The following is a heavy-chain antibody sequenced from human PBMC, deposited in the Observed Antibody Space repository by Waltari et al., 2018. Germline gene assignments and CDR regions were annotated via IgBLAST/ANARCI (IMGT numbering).Heavy chain of an antibody. Sequence: QVQLQQWGAGLLKPSETLSLTCAVYGGSFSGYYWSWIRQPPGKGLEWIGEINHSGSTNYNPSLKGRVTISGDTSKNQFSLKLSSVTAADTAVYYCARGPRWGYGSGRYFGGLYYFDYWGQGTLVTVSS. V-gene: IGHV4-34*01. J-gene: IGHJ4*02. CDR1: GGSFSGYY. CDR2: INHSGST. D-gene: IGHD3-10*01. CDR3: ARGPRWGYGSGRYFGGLYYFDY.